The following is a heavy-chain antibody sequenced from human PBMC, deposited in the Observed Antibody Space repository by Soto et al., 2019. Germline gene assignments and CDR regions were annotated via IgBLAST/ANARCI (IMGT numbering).Heavy chain of an antibody. CDR2: INHSGST. Sequence: PSETLSLTCAVYGGSFSGYYWSWIRQPPGKGLEWIGEINHSGSTNYNPSLKSRVTISVDTSKNQFSLKLSSVTAADTAVYYCARGKYDFWSGYHSSPFDYWGQGTLVTVSS. CDR1: GGSFSGYY. D-gene: IGHD3-3*01. CDR3: ARGKYDFWSGYHSSPFDY. V-gene: IGHV4-34*01. J-gene: IGHJ4*02.